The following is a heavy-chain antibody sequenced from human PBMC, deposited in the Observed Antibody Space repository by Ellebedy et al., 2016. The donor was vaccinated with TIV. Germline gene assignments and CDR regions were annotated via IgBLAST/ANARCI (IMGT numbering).Heavy chain of an antibody. Sequence: GGSLRLSCAASEFTISIFWMHWARQVPGKGMMWISGSDGAGALTTYADSVKGRFTISRDNSKNMVYLQMNSLKDEDTAVYFCVRGATGYSFGTWGQGTLVTVSS. V-gene: IGHV3-74*03. D-gene: IGHD5-12*01. CDR3: VRGATGYSFGT. CDR1: EFTISIFW. J-gene: IGHJ5*02. CDR2: SDGAGALT.